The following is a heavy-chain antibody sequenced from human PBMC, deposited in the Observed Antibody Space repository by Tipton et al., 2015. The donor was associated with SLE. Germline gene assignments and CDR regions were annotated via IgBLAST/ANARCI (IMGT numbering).Heavy chain of an antibody. CDR1: GFAFNNYA. Sequence: SLRLSCVASGFAFNNYAFSWVRQAPGKGLEWVSGISGSGGGTYYADSVEGRFTVSRDNSKNTLFLQMSGLRLDDTAVYYCANWALDSWGQGTLVTVSS. D-gene: IGHD7-27*01. CDR2: ISGSGGGT. V-gene: IGHV3-23*01. J-gene: IGHJ4*02. CDR3: ANWALDS.